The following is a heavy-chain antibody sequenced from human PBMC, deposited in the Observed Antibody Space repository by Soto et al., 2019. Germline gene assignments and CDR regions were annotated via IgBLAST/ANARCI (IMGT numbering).Heavy chain of an antibody. CDR3: ARGRSIASPIVGATVHFDY. Sequence: GASVKVSCKASGGTFSSYAISWVRQAPGQGLEWMGGIIPIFGTANYAQKFQGRVTITADESTSTAYMELSSLRSEDTAVYYCARGRSIASPIVGATVHFDYWGQGTLVTVSS. J-gene: IGHJ4*02. D-gene: IGHD1-26*01. CDR2: IIPIFGTA. V-gene: IGHV1-69*13. CDR1: GGTFSSYA.